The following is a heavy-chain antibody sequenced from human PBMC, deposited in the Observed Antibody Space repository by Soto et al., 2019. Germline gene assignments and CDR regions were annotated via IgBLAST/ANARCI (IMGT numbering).Heavy chain of an antibody. V-gene: IGHV2-5*02. D-gene: IGHD2-15*01. J-gene: IGHJ6*02. Sequence: SGTTLVNPTQTLTLTCTFSGFSLSTSGGGVGWIRQPPGKAMEWLALIYWDDDKRYSPSLTSRLTITKDTSKNQVVLTMTNMDPVDTATYYCAHVLVVVANYGMDVWGQGTTVTVSS. CDR3: AHVLVVVANYGMDV. CDR2: IYWDDDK. CDR1: GFSLSTSGGG.